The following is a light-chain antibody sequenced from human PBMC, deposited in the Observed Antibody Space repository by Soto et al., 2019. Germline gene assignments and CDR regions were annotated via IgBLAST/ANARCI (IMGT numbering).Light chain of an antibody. Sequence: DIQMTQSPPTLSASVGDRVTITCRASQSINSWLAWVQQKPGKAPKLLIYKTSSLESGVPSRFSGSESGTEFTLTISSLPPDDVATNYCQQYNSYSHYTFGQGTKLEIK. CDR3: QQYNSYSHYT. J-gene: IGKJ2*01. CDR2: KTS. CDR1: QSINSW. V-gene: IGKV1-5*03.